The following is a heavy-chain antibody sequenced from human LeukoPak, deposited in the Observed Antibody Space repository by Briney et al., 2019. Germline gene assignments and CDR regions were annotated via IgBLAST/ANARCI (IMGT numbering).Heavy chain of an antibody. Sequence: SVKVSCKASGGTFSSYAISWVRQAPGQGLEWMGGIIPIFGTANYAQKFQGRVTITTDESTSTAYMELSSLRSEDTAVYYCAREVTVAGSDAFDIWGQGTMVTVSS. CDR2: IIPIFGTA. V-gene: IGHV1-69*05. CDR1: GGTFSSYA. CDR3: AREVTVAGSDAFDI. J-gene: IGHJ3*02. D-gene: IGHD6-19*01.